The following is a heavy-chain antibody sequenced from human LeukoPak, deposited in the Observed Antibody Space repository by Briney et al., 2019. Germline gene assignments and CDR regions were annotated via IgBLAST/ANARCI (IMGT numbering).Heavy chain of an antibody. D-gene: IGHD5-24*01. V-gene: IGHV1-2*02. Sequence: ASVKVSCKASGYTFTAYNMHWVRQAPGQGLEWMGWINPNSGGANYAQKFQGRVTMTRDTSISTAYMELSRLRSDDTAVYYCARIHRRDGYNFDYWGQGTLVTASS. CDR3: ARIHRRDGYNFDY. CDR2: INPNSGGA. J-gene: IGHJ4*02. CDR1: GYTFTAYN.